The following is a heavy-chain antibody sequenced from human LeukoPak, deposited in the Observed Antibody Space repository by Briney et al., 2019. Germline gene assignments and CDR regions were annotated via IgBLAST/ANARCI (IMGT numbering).Heavy chain of an antibody. CDR2: IYHSGST. CDR3: ARWGVPAANDY. V-gene: IGHV4-38-2*02. D-gene: IGHD2-2*01. J-gene: IGHJ4*02. CDR1: GGSISSGYH. Sequence: SETLSLTCTVSGGSISSGYHWGWIRQPPGKGLEWIGSIYHSGSTYYNPSLKSRVTISVDTSKNQFSLKLSPVTAADTAVYYCARWGVPAANDYWGQGTLVTVSS.